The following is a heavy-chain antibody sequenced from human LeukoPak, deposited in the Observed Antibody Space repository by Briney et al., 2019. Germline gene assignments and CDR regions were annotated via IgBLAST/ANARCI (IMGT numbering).Heavy chain of an antibody. J-gene: IGHJ4*02. D-gene: IGHD3-10*01. V-gene: IGHV4-34*01. CDR2: INHSGST. Sequence: SETLSLTCAVYGGSFSGYYWSWIRQPPGKGLEWIGEINHSGSTNYNPSLKSRVTISVDTSKNQFSPKLSSVTAADTAVYYCAIQWFGGTVDYWGQGTLVTVSS. CDR3: AIQWFGGTVDY. CDR1: GGSFSGYY.